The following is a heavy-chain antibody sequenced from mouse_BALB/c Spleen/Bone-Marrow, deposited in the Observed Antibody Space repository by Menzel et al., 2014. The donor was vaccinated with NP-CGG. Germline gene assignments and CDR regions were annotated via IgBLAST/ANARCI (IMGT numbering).Heavy chain of an antibody. CDR3: ARDSLLRPLYAMDY. V-gene: IGHV5-6-3*01. CDR1: GFTFSSYG. D-gene: IGHD1-2*01. J-gene: IGHJ4*01. Sequence: EVKLVESGGGLVQPGGSLKLSCAASGFTFSSYGMSWVRQTPDKRLELVATINSNGGRTYYPDSVKGRFTISRDNAKNTLYLQMSSLKSEDTAMYYCARDSLLRPLYAMDYWGQGTSVTVSP. CDR2: INSNGGRT.